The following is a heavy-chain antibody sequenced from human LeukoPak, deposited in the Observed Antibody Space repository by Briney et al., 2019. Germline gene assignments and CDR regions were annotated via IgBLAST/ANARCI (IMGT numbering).Heavy chain of an antibody. CDR1: GGSFSGYY. CDR2: IDHSGST. CDR3: ARASEMATIPFDY. Sequence: PSETLSLTCAVYGGSFSGYYWSWIRQTPGKGLEWIGEIDHSGSTNYNPSLKSRVTISVDTSKNQFSLKLSSVTAADTAVYYCARASEMATIPFDYWGQGTLVTVSS. J-gene: IGHJ4*02. D-gene: IGHD5-24*01. V-gene: IGHV4-34*01.